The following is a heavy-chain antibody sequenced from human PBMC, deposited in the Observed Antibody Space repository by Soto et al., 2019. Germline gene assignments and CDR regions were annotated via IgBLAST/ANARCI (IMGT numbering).Heavy chain of an antibody. V-gene: IGHV4-31*03. CDR3: ARAPTPGIAAAAPLDY. D-gene: IGHD6-13*01. CDR2: IYYSGST. Sequence: QVQLQESGPGLVKPSQTLSLTCTVSGGSISSGGYYWSWIRQHPGKGLEWIGYIYYSGSTYYNPSLKSRVTISVDTSKNQFSLKLSSVTAADTAVYYCARAPTPGIAAAAPLDYWGQGTLVTVSS. J-gene: IGHJ4*02. CDR1: GGSISSGGYY.